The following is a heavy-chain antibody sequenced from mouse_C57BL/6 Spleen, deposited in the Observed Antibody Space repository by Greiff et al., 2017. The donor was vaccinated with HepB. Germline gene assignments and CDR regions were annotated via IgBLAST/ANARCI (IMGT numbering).Heavy chain of an antibody. CDR3: ARGVPYYYGSSYFDY. CDR1: GYAFSSSW. V-gene: IGHV1-82*01. CDR2: IYPGDGDT. Sequence: QVQLQQSGPELVKPGASVKISCKASGYAFSSSWMNWVKQRPGKGLEWIGRIYPGDGDTNYNGKFKGKATLTADKSSSTDYMQLSSLTSEDSAVYFCARGVPYYYGSSYFDYWGQGTTLTVSS. D-gene: IGHD1-1*01. J-gene: IGHJ2*01.